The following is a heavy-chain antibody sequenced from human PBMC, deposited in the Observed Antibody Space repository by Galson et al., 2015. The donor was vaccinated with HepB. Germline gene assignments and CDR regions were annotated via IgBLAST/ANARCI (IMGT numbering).Heavy chain of an antibody. V-gene: IGHV3-23*01. CDR1: GFTFTSYG. CDR2: ISRGGDTS. D-gene: IGHD2/OR15-2a*01. Sequence: SLRLSCAACGFTFTSYGMSWVRQAPGKGLECVSAISRGGDTSDYADSVKGRFTVSRDSSTYTLYLQMNGLRADDTAIYYCVRGTTAPDYWGQGTLVTVSS. J-gene: IGHJ4*02. CDR3: VRGTTAPDY.